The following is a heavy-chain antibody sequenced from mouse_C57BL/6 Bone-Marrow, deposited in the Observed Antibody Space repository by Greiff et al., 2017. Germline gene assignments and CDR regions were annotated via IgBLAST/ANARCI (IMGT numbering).Heavy chain of an antibody. CDR1: GYTFTDYY. CDR3: ARSGYYSRRAWFAY. CDR2: INPNNCGT. V-gene: IGHV1-26*01. D-gene: IGHD1-1*01. Sequence: EVQLQQSGPELVKPGASVKISCKASGYTFTDYYMNWVKQSHGKSLEWIGDINPNNCGTSYNQKFKGKATLTAAKSSSTAYMELRSLTSEDSAVDYCARSGYYSRRAWFAYWGQGTLVTVSA. J-gene: IGHJ3*01.